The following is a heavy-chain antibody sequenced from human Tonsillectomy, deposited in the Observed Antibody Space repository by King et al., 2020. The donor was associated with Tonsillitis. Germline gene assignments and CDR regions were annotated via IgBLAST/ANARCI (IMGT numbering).Heavy chain of an antibody. V-gene: IGHV1-2*02. D-gene: IGHD2-2*01. CDR1: GYTFTGYY. Sequence: QLVQSGAEVKKPGASVKVSCKASGYTFTGYYMHWVRQAPGQGLEWMGWINPNSGGTNYAQKFQGRVTMTRDTSISTAYMELSRLRSDDTAVYYCAGPSILVVPAAIGAYYYGMDVWGQGTTVTVSS. J-gene: IGHJ6*02. CDR3: AGPSILVVPAAIGAYYYGMDV. CDR2: INPNSGGT.